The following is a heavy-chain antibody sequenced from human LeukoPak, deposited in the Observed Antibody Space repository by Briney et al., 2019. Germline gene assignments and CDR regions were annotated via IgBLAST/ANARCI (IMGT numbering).Heavy chain of an antibody. CDR2: IHSGGST. V-gene: IGHV3-53*01. Sequence: GGSLRLSCAASGFTVSSNYMSWVRQAPGKGLEWVSVIHSGGSTYYADSVKGRFTISRDNSKNTLYLQVNSLRAEDTAVYYCARGTPLWFGELYGRYFDYWGQGTLVTVSS. J-gene: IGHJ4*02. CDR3: ARGTPLWFGELYGRYFDY. D-gene: IGHD3-10*01. CDR1: GFTVSSNY.